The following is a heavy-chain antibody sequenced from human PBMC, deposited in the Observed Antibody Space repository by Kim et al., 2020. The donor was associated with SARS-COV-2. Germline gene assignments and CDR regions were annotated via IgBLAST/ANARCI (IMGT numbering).Heavy chain of an antibody. CDR3: TTGAGSSWHGMDV. J-gene: IGHJ6*02. CDR2: IKSKTDGGTT. D-gene: IGHD6-13*01. Sequence: GGSLRLSCAASGFTFSNAWMSWVRQAPGKGLEWVGRIKSKTDGGTTDYAAPVKGRFTISRDDSKNTLYLQMNSLKTEGTAVYYCTTGAGSSWHGMDVWGQGTPVTVSS. CDR1: GFTFSNAW. V-gene: IGHV3-15*01.